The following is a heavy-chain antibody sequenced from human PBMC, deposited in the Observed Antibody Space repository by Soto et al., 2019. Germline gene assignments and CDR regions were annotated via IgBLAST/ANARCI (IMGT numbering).Heavy chain of an antibody. CDR1: GFTFTSSA. V-gene: IGHV1-58*01. CDR3: AADGYCSGGSCYSRDYYYYGMDV. CDR2: IVVGSGNT. J-gene: IGHJ6*02. D-gene: IGHD2-15*01. Sequence: ASVKVSCKASGFTFTSSAVQWVRQARGQRLEWIGWIVVGSGNTNYAQKFQERVTITRDMSTSTAYMELSSLRSEDAAVYYCAADGYCSGGSCYSRDYYYYGMDVWGQGTTVTVSS.